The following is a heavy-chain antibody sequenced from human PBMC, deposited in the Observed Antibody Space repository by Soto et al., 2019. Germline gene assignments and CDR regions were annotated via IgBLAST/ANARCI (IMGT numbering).Heavy chain of an antibody. CDR2: TYYRSKWYN. CDR1: GDSVSSNSAA. Sequence: SQTLSLTCAISGDSVSSNSAAWNWIRQSPSRGLEWLGRTYYRSKWYNDYAVSVKSRITINPDTSKNQFSLQLNSVTPEDTAVYYCARDPSRAVAAPLVDYGMDFWGQGTTVAVSS. J-gene: IGHJ6*02. CDR3: ARDPSRAVAAPLVDYGMDF. D-gene: IGHD6-19*01. V-gene: IGHV6-1*01.